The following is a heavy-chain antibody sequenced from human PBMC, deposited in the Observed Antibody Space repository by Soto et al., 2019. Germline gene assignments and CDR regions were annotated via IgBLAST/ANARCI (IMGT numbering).Heavy chain of an antibody. CDR3: ARPPRGIAAFYFDY. V-gene: IGHV2-5*01. Sequence: SGPTLVNPTQTLALTCTFSGFSLSTSGVSVGWIRQPPGKALEWLALIYWNDDKRYSPSLKSRLTITKDTSKNQVVLTVTNMDPVDTATYYCARPPRGIAAFYFDYWGQGTLVTVSS. D-gene: IGHD6-13*01. CDR1: GFSLSTSGVS. J-gene: IGHJ4*02. CDR2: IYWNDDK.